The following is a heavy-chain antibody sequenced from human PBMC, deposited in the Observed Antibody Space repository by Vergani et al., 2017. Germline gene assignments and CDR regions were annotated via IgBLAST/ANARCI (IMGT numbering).Heavy chain of an antibody. D-gene: IGHD1-26*01. Sequence: EVQLVQSGAEVKKPGESLKISCKGSGYSFSNYWIGWVRQMTGQGLEWMGIIYPGDSDTRYSPSFQGLVTVQADKSISTAYLQWSSLQASDTAMYYCARHRRQWDLVRSHTYYMDVWGKGTTVTVSS. V-gene: IGHV5-51*01. CDR2: IYPGDSDT. CDR1: GYSFSNYW. CDR3: ARHRRQWDLVRSHTYYMDV. J-gene: IGHJ6*03.